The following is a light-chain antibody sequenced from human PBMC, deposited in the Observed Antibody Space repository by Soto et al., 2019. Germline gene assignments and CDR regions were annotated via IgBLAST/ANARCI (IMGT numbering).Light chain of an antibody. CDR1: SSDIGAYNY. Sequence: QSVLTQPPSASGSPGQSVTISCTGTSSDIGAYNYVSWYLQHPGKAPQLTIYQVNKRPSGVPDRFSGSKSGNTASLTVSGLQPEDEADFYCTSYAGNNNFVFGTGTKVTVL. J-gene: IGLJ1*01. CDR3: TSYAGNNNFV. V-gene: IGLV2-8*01. CDR2: QVN.